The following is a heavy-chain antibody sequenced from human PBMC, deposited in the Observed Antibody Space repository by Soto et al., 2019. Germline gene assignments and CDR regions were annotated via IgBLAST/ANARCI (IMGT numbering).Heavy chain of an antibody. D-gene: IGHD2-2*01. CDR1: GGTFSSYT. CDR2: IIPILGTA. Sequence: QVQLVQSGAEVKKPGSSVKVSCKASGGTFSSYTISWVRQAPGQGLEWMGRIIPILGTANYAQKFQGRVTITADKSTSTAYMELSSLRSEDTAVYYCAREGHCSSTSCLNYYYYYYMDVWGKGTTVTVSS. V-gene: IGHV1-69*08. CDR3: AREGHCSSTSCLNYYYYYYMDV. J-gene: IGHJ6*03.